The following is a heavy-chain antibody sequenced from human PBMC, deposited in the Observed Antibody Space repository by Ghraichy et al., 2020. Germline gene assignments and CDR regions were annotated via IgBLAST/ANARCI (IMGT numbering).Heavy chain of an antibody. CDR3: ASLRPQYYYDSSGHHKYFQH. CDR1: GGSISSYY. Sequence: SETLSLTCTVSGGSISSYYWSWIRQPPGKGLEWIGYIYYSGSTNYNPSLKSRLTISVDTSKNQFSLKLSSVTAADTAVYYCASLRPQYYYDSSGHHKYFQHWVQGTLVTVSS. D-gene: IGHD3-22*01. J-gene: IGHJ1*01. V-gene: IGHV4-59*01. CDR2: IYYSGST.